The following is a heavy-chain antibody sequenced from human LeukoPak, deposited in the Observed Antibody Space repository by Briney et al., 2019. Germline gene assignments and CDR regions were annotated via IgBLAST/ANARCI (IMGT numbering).Heavy chain of an antibody. CDR3: ARGIAAAGFYYYYYMDV. Sequence: SETLSLTCAVYGGSFSGYYWSWIRQPPGKGLEWIGEINHSGSTNYNPSLKSRVTISVDTSKNQFSLKLSSVTAADTAVYYCARGIAAAGFYYYYYMDVWGKGTTVTVSS. V-gene: IGHV4-34*01. CDR2: INHSGST. J-gene: IGHJ6*03. CDR1: GGSFSGYY. D-gene: IGHD6-13*01.